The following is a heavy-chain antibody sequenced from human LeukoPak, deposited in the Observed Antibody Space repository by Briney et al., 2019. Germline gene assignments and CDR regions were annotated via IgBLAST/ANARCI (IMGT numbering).Heavy chain of an antibody. CDR2: ISSSSSDI. CDR3: AREHEYCTGGSCSFDY. J-gene: IGHJ4*02. CDR1: GITLSRHS. D-gene: IGHD2-15*01. V-gene: IGHV3-48*01. Sequence: HAGGSLRLSCAPSGITLSRHSMNWVRQFPGKGLEWVSYISSSSSDIYYADSVKGRFTISKDNTKNSLYLQMNSLRAEDTAVYYCAREHEYCTGGSCSFDYWGQGTLVTVSS.